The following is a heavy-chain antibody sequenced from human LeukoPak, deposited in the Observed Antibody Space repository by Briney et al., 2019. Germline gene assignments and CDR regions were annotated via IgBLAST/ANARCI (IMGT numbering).Heavy chain of an antibody. J-gene: IGHJ3*02. CDR1: GFTVSSNY. D-gene: IGHD3-16*01. V-gene: IGHV3-53*01. Sequence: GGSLRLSCAASGFTVSSNYMGWVRQAPGKGLEWVSVIYSGGSTYYADSVKGRFTISRDNSKNTLYLQMNSLRAEDTAVYYCARVGVGGLGVGAFDIWGQGTMVTVSS. CDR3: ARVGVGGLGVGAFDI. CDR2: IYSGGST.